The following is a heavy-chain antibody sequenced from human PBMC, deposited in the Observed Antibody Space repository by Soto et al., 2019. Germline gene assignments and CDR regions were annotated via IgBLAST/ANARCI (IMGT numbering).Heavy chain of an antibody. CDR3: ARARIAVAGTDYFDY. CDR2: IIPILGIA. D-gene: IGHD6-19*01. CDR1: GGTFSSYT. J-gene: IGHJ4*02. V-gene: IGHV1-69*02. Sequence: SVKVSCKASGGTFSSYTISWVRQAPGQGLEWMGRIIPILGIANYAQKFQGRVTITADKSTSTAYMELSSLRSEDTAVYYCARARIAVAGTDYFDYWGQGTLVTVSS.